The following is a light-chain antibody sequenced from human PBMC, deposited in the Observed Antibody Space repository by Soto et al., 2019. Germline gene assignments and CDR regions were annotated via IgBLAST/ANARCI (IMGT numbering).Light chain of an antibody. Sequence: EMVMTQSPATLSVSPGERVTLSCRASESVHRNLAWYQQKPGQGPSLLIYYASTRATGVPDRFTGSGSGTEFTLTISSLQSENFRVDHCPHYSNCHPTFGPVTKVEIK. CDR1: ESVHRN. J-gene: IGKJ3*01. V-gene: IGKV3-15*01. CDR3: PHYSNCHPT. CDR2: YAS.